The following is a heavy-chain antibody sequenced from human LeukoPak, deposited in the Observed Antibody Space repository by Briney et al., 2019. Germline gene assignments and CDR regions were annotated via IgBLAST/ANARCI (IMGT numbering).Heavy chain of an antibody. D-gene: IGHD5-18*01. CDR1: GFTFRGYG. CDR3: ARDRHSYGFTLAA. V-gene: IGHV3-30*03. J-gene: IGHJ5*02. CDR2: ISYDGNAK. Sequence: AGQSLRLSCEASGFTFRGYGMHWVRQSPGKGLEWVAVISYDGNAKAFADSVKGRFIISRDNPKNTLFLQMNSLRPEHTGLYYCARDRHSYGFTLAAWGQGTPVIVSS.